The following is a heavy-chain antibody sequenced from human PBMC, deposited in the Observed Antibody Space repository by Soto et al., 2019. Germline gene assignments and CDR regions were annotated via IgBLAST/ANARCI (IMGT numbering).Heavy chain of an antibody. CDR1: GGSISSYS. V-gene: IGHV4-59*01. CDR3: ARSSHENFDY. Sequence: QVQLQESGPGLVKPSETLSLTCTVSGGSISSYSWSWIRQPPGKGLEWIGYIYYSGSTNYNPSLKSRVTISVDTSKNQFALKLSSVTAADTAVYYCARSSHENFDYWGQGTLVTVSS. CDR2: IYYSGST. J-gene: IGHJ4*02.